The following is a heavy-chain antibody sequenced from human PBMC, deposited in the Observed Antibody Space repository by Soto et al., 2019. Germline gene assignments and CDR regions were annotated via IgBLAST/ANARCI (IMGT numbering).Heavy chain of an antibody. CDR2: IYYSGST. V-gene: IGHV4-31*03. D-gene: IGHD6-6*01. J-gene: IGHJ5*02. CDR1: GGSISSGGYY. Sequence: SETLSLTCTVSGGSISSGGYYWSWIRQHPGKGLEWIGYIYYSGSTYYNPSLKSRVTISVDTSKNQFPLKLSSATAADTAVYYCAREKAARFGWFDPWGQGTLVTVSS. CDR3: AREKAARFGWFDP.